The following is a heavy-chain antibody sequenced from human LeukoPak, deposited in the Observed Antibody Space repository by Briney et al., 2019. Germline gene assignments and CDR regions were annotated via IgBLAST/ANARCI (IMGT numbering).Heavy chain of an antibody. CDR3: ARSYGSGDY. D-gene: IGHD3-10*01. J-gene: IGHJ4*02. CDR2: IYTSGST. Sequence: SETLSLTCTVSGGSISSGSYYWSWIRQPAGKGLEWIGRIYTSGSTNYNPSLKSRVTISVDTSKNQFFLKLSSVTAADTAVYYCARSYGSGDYWGQGTLVTVSS. CDR1: GGSISSGSYY. V-gene: IGHV4-61*02.